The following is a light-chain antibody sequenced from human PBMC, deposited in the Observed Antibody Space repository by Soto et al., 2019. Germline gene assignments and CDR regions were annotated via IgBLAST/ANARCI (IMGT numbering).Light chain of an antibody. CDR2: GAS. CDR3: QQYSSLWT. V-gene: IGKV3-20*01. CDR1: QFVSNSF. J-gene: IGKJ1*01. Sequence: EIVLTQSPGTLSLSPGEGATLSCRASQFVSNSFLAWCQQKPGQAPRLLIYGASSRATDIPDRFSGSGSGTEFTLTINNLQPDDLATYYCQQYSSLWTFGPGTKADIK.